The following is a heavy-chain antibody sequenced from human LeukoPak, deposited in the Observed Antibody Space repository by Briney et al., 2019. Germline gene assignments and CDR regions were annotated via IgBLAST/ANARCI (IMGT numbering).Heavy chain of an antibody. Sequence: PGGSLRLSCAASGFTVSSNYMSWVRQAPGKGLEWVSVIYSGGRTYYADSVKGRFTISRDNSKNTLYLEMNSLRAEDTAVYYCARDSISRSFGSYSYYYMDVWGKGTTVTVSS. V-gene: IGHV3-53*01. CDR2: IYSGGRT. CDR3: ARDSISRSFGSYSYYYMDV. J-gene: IGHJ6*03. CDR1: GFTVSSNY. D-gene: IGHD3-10*01.